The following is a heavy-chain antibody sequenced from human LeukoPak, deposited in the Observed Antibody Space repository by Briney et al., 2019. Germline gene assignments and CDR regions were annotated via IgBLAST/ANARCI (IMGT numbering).Heavy chain of an antibody. D-gene: IGHD6-13*01. V-gene: IGHV4-38-2*02. CDR3: ARDEGSSSWYYFDY. CDR1: GHSISSGYY. Sequence: SETLSLTCSVSGHSISSGYYWGWIRQPPGKGLEWIASIYRSGTPYYSPSLKSRGTISVDTSKNQFSLKLTSVTAADTAVYYCARDEGSSSWYYFDYWGQGTLVTVSS. J-gene: IGHJ4*02. CDR2: IYRSGTP.